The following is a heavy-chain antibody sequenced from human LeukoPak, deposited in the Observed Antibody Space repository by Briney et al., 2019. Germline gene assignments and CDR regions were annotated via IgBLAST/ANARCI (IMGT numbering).Heavy chain of an antibody. D-gene: IGHD1-26*01. Sequence: GGSLRLSCAASGFSVSSNCMLWVRQAPGKGLEWVSVIYSGGSTFYTDSVKGRFTVSRDSSRNTVYLQMNSLRAEDTAVYYCARAPTWELPSDYWGQGTLVTVSS. V-gene: IGHV3-66*01. J-gene: IGHJ4*02. CDR3: ARAPTWELPSDY. CDR1: GFSVSSNC. CDR2: IYSGGST.